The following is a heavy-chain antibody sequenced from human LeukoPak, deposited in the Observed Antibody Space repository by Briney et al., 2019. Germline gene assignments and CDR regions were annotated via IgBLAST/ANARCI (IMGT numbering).Heavy chain of an antibody. J-gene: IGHJ4*02. CDR1: GFPFNDYA. CDR3: AKSRAKTYYYDSSGYYYFDY. V-gene: IGHV3-9*01. CDR2: INWNGDDT. Sequence: GGSLRLSCAASGFPFNDYAMHWVLQAPGKGLEWVSGINWNGDDTGYADSVKGRFTISRDNSKNTLYLQMNSLRAEDTAVYYCAKSRAKTYYYDSSGYYYFDYWGQGTLVTVSS. D-gene: IGHD3-22*01.